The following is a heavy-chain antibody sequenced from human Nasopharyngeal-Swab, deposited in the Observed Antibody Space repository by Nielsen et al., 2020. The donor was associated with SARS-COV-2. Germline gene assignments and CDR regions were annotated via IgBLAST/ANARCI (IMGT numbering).Heavy chain of an antibody. V-gene: IGHV3-7*01. CDR3: ARESGISSTSPFDC. CDR2: IKEDGSEK. J-gene: IGHJ4*02. Sequence: GESLKISCVASGFTFSSYWMSWVRQAPGKGLEWVANIKEDGSEKYYVDSVKGRFTISRDNAKNTLYLQMNSLRAEDTAVYYCARESGISSTSPFDCWGRGTLVTVSS. D-gene: IGHD2-2*01. CDR1: GFTFSSYW.